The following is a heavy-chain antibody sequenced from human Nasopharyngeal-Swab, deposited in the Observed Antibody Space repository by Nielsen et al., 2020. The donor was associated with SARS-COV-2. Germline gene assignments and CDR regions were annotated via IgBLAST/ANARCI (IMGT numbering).Heavy chain of an antibody. CDR3: ARTIAVAGGFYYYGMDV. CDR2: IYYSGST. CDR1: GGSISSCGCY. Sequence: SETLSLTCTVSGGSISSCGCYWSWIRQRPGKGLEWIGYIYYSGSTYYNPSLKSRVTISVDTSKTQSSLKLSSVTAADTAVYYCARTIAVAGGFYYYGMDVWGQGTTVTVSS. V-gene: IGHV4-31*03. J-gene: IGHJ6*02. D-gene: IGHD6-19*01.